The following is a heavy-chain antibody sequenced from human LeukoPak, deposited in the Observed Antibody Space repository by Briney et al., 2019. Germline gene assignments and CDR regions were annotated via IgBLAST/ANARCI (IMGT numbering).Heavy chain of an antibody. J-gene: IGHJ3*02. V-gene: IGHV3-30-3*01. Sequence: GRSLRLSCAASGFTFSSYAMHWVRQAPGKGLEWVAVISYDGSNKYYADSVKGRFTISRDNSKNTLYLQMNSLRAEDTAVYYCAKDYGQWLVQEAFDIWGQGTMVTVSS. CDR3: AKDYGQWLVQEAFDI. D-gene: IGHD6-19*01. CDR2: ISYDGSNK. CDR1: GFTFSSYA.